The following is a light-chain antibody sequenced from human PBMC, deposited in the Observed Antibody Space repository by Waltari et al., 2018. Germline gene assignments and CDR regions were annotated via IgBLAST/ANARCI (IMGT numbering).Light chain of an antibody. V-gene: IGKV3-15*01. CDR2: DAS. Sequence: SPATLSVSPGERATLSCRASQSVSSNLAWYQQKPGQAPRLLIYDASTRATGIPARFSGSGSGTEFTLTISSLQSEDFAVYYCQQYNNWPLTFGGGTKVEIK. CDR1: QSVSSN. CDR3: QQYNNWPLT. J-gene: IGKJ4*01.